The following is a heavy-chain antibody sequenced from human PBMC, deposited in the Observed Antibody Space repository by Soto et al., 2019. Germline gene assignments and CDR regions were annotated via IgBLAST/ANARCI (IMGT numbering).Heavy chain of an antibody. V-gene: IGHV3-30-3*01. Sequence: QVQLVESGGGVVQPGRSLRLSCAASGFTFSSYAMHWVRQAPGKGLEWVAVISYDGSNKYYADSVKGRFTISRDNSKNTLYLQMNSLRAEDTAVYYCARDADYGDYRDWFDPWGQGTLVTVSS. CDR2: ISYDGSNK. CDR1: GFTFSSYA. D-gene: IGHD4-17*01. CDR3: ARDADYGDYRDWFDP. J-gene: IGHJ5*02.